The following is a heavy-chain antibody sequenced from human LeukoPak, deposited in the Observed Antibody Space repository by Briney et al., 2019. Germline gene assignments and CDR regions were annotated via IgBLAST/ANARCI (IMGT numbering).Heavy chain of an antibody. CDR2: IYYRGST. CDR3: ARDETGWFVDY. D-gene: IGHD3-10*01. CDR1: GGSISSSSYY. V-gene: IGHV4-39*07. Sequence: SETLSLTCTVAGGSISSSSYYWGWIRQPPGKGLEWIGSIYYRGSTYYNPSLKGRVTISVDTSKNQFSLKLRSVSAADTAVYYCARDETGWFVDYWGQGTLVTVSS. J-gene: IGHJ4*02.